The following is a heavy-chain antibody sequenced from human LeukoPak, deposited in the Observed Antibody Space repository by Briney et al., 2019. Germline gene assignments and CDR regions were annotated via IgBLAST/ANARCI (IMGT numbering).Heavy chain of an antibody. J-gene: IGHJ4*02. Sequence: GGSLRLSCAASGFTFSDYYMSWIRQAPGKGLEWVSYISSSGSTIYYADSVKGRFTISRDNAKNSLYLQMNSLRAEDTAVYYCAKDHLSGWYEGFDYWGQGTLVTVSS. CDR1: GFTFSDYY. V-gene: IGHV3-11*04. CDR3: AKDHLSGWYEGFDY. D-gene: IGHD6-19*01. CDR2: ISSSGSTI.